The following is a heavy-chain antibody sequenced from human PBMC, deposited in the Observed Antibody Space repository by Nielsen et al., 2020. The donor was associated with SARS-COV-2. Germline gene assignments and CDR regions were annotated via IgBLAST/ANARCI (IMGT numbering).Heavy chain of an antibody. J-gene: IGHJ3*02. CDR2: ISSSSSTI. Sequence: GGSLRLSCAASGFTFSSYSMNWVRQAPGKGLEWVSYISSSSSTIYYADSAKGRFTISRDNAKNSLYLQMNSLRAEDTAVYYCARDLAETGDAFDIWGQGTMVTVSS. CDR3: ARDLAETGDAFDI. V-gene: IGHV3-48*01. CDR1: GFTFSSYS. D-gene: IGHD7-27*01.